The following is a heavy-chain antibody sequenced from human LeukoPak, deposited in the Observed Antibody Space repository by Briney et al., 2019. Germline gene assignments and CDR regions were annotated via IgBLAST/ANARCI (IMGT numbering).Heavy chain of an antibody. Sequence: GGSLRLSCSASGFIFNTYAMHWFRQAQGQGLKAVSGITTNGDSIFYADSVKSRFTICRDNSKNTLYLQMSSLRPEDTAVYYCVRGISSWLVDNFDYWGQGTLVTVSS. CDR2: ITTNGDSI. D-gene: IGHD6-13*01. CDR1: GFIFNTYA. V-gene: IGHV3-64D*06. CDR3: VRGISSWLVDNFDY. J-gene: IGHJ4*02.